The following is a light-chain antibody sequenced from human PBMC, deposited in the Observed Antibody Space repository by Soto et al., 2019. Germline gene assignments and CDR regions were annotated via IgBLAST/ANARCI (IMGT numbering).Light chain of an antibody. V-gene: IGLV2-23*01. CDR2: EGS. CDR1: SADVGRYNL. CDR3: CSYGRSGTLV. J-gene: IGLJ2*01. Sequence: QSALTQPASVSGSPGQSITISCTGSSADVGRYNLVSWYQQFPAKAPKLMIYEGSELPSGVSDRFSGSQSGNTASLTISGLEDEDEADYYCCSYGRSGTLVFGGGTKLTVL.